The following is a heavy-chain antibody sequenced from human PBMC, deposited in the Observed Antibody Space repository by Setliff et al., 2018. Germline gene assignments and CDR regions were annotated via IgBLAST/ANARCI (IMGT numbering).Heavy chain of an antibody. Sequence: PSETLSLTCTVSDGSISDYYWGWIRQSPGNGLEWIGYVFASGTTNYNPSLKSRVTISVDTSKSLFSLRLTSVTAADTAVYFCARASFSGTYPPFGFDYWGQGTQVTVS. V-gene: IGHV4-4*08. CDR1: DGSISDYY. J-gene: IGHJ4*02. CDR3: ARASFSGTYPPFGFDY. D-gene: IGHD1-26*01. CDR2: VFASGTT.